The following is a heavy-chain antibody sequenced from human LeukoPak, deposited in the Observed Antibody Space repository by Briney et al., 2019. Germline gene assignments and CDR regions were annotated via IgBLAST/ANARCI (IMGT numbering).Heavy chain of an antibody. CDR3: AKSLLTTAAGTGRAFDI. J-gene: IGHJ3*02. CDR2: ISAGGDGT. V-gene: IGHV3-23*01. D-gene: IGHD2/OR15-2a*01. CDR1: TFSFSRYP. Sequence: GGSLRLSCAASTFSFSRYPMGWVRQAPGKGLEWVSGISAGGDGTYHADPVKGRFTISRDNSKNTLFLQMNNLRAEDTAKNYCAKSLLTTAAGTGRAFDIWGQGTMVTVSS.